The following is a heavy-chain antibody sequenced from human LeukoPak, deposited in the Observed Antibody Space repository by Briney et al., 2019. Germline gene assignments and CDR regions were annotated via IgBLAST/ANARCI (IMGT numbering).Heavy chain of an antibody. J-gene: IGHJ3*02. CDR3: TRQPERSSGLYSDAFDI. V-gene: IGHV3-21*01. D-gene: IGHD6-19*01. CDR2: ISSSSTYI. Sequence: PGWSLRLSCAASEFIFSKYTMNWVRQAPGKGLEWVSSISSSSTYIYYADSVKGRFTISRDNAKDSLYLQMNSLRAEDAAVYYCTRQPERSSGLYSDAFDIWGQGTMVTVSS. CDR1: EFIFSKYT.